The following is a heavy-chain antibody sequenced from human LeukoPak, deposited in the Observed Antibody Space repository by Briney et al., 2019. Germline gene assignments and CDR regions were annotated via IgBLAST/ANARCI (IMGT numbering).Heavy chain of an antibody. D-gene: IGHD5-18*01. J-gene: IGHJ5*02. CDR3: ARDGYVA. CDR1: GFTFSGFS. V-gene: IGHV3-48*01. Sequence: GGSLRLSCATSGFTFSGFSMNWVRQAPGKGLEWLSYISSSSSTIYYADSVKGRFTISRDNAKNSLYLQMNSLRAEDTAVYYCARDGYVAWGQGTLVTVSS. CDR2: ISSSSSTI.